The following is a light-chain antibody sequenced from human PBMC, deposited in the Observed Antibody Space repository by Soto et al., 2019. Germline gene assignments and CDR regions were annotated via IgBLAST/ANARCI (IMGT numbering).Light chain of an antibody. Sequence: QSALTQPPSASGSPGQSVTISCTGTSSDVGGYTYVSWYQQHPGKVPKLMVDEVHKRPSGVPDRFFGSKSGNTASLTVSGLHAEDEADYYCTSYAGGNNVFGTGTKLTVL. V-gene: IGLV2-8*01. J-gene: IGLJ1*01. CDR2: EVH. CDR3: TSYAGGNNV. CDR1: SSDVGGYTY.